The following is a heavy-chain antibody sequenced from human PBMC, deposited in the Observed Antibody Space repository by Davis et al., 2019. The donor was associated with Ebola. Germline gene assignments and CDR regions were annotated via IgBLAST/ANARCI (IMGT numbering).Heavy chain of an antibody. CDR1: GGSFSGYY. J-gene: IGHJ5*02. D-gene: IGHD1-26*01. CDR3: ARPIGGATSWFDP. V-gene: IGHV4-34*01. Sequence: MPSETLSLTCAVYGGSFSGYYWSWIRQPPGKGLEWIGEINHSGSTNYNPSLKSRVTISVDTSKNQFSLKLSSVTAADTAVYYCARPIGGATSWFDPWGQGTLVTVSS. CDR2: INHSGST.